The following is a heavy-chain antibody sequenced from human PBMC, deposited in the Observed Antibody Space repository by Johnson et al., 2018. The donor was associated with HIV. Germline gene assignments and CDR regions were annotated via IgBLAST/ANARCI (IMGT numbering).Heavy chain of an antibody. CDR2: ISYVGSHK. Sequence: VQLVESGGGVVQPGRSLRLSCAASGFTFSSYGMHWVPPAPGKGLEWVAVISYVGSHKYYADSVWGRVTLSRATSKNTQYLQMNSLRAEDTAVYDCAKDGYGGYDWGNDAFDIWGQGTMVTVSS. D-gene: IGHD5-12*01. CDR3: AKDGYGGYDWGNDAFDI. V-gene: IGHV3-30*18. CDR1: GFTFSSYG. J-gene: IGHJ3*02.